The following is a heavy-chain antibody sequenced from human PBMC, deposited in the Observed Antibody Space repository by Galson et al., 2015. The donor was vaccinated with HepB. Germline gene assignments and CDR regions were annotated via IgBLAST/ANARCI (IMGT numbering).Heavy chain of an antibody. Sequence: SLRLSCAASGFTFSSYSMNWVRQAPGKGLEWVSYISSSSSTIYYADSVKGRFTISRDNAKNSLYLQMNSLRDEDTAVYYCARVGWDCSSTSCHYYYGMDVCGQGTTVTVSS. CDR1: GFTFSSYS. J-gene: IGHJ6*02. CDR3: ARVGWDCSSTSCHYYYGMDV. V-gene: IGHV3-48*02. D-gene: IGHD2-2*01. CDR2: ISSSSSTI.